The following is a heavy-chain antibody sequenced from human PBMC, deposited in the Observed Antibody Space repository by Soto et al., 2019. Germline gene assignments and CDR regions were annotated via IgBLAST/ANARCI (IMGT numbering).Heavy chain of an antibody. V-gene: IGHV5-10-1*01. CDR2: IDPGDSYT. CDR1: GYSFTSYW. Sequence: GESVKISCKGSGYSFTSYWISWVRQMPGKGLEWMGRIDPGDSYTNYSPSFQGHVTISADKSISTAYLQWSSLKASDTAMYYCARPFGIDSKWSNYGMDVWRQGTTFPVSS. J-gene: IGHJ6*02. CDR3: ARPFGIDSKWSNYGMDV. D-gene: IGHD2-15*01.